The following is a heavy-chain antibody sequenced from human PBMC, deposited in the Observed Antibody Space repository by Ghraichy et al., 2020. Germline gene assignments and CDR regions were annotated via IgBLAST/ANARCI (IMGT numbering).Heavy chain of an antibody. CDR2: ISGSGDST. CDR3: AKGIAAGTTTISYFYNGLDV. Sequence: RGSLRLSCEASGFTFSSYAMSWVRQTPGKGLEWVSGISGSGDSTYYADSVKGRFTISRDNSKNTLYLQMNSLRAEDTAVYYCAKGIAAGTTTISYFYNGLDVWGHGTTVTVSS. J-gene: IGHJ6*02. V-gene: IGHV3-23*01. CDR1: GFTFSSYA. D-gene: IGHD6-13*01.